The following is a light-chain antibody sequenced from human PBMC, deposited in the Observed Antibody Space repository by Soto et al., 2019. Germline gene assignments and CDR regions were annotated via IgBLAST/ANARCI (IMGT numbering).Light chain of an antibody. CDR3: CSYAGSYTLL. V-gene: IGLV2-23*01. J-gene: IGLJ2*01. Sequence: QSALTQPASVSGSPGQSITISCTGTSSNVGSYKLVSWYQQHPGKAPKLMIFEVNKRPSGVSNRFSGSKSGNTASLTISGLQAEDEGDYYCCSYAGSYTLLFGGGTKVTVL. CDR1: SSNVGSYKL. CDR2: EVN.